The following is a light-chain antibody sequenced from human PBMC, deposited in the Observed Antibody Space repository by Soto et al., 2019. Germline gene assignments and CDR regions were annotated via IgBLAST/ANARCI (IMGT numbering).Light chain of an antibody. CDR3: SSYTGGNPSYV. CDR2: NVN. CDR1: SSDIGSFDY. Sequence: QTARVQPPSVSGSPGQSFTISCTGTSSDIGSFDYVSWSQLHPGTVPKPMIYNVNTRPSGVPDRFSGSKSGNAASMTISGLQAEDEADYYCSSYTGGNPSYVFGTGTKVTVL. V-gene: IGLV2-11*01. J-gene: IGLJ1*01.